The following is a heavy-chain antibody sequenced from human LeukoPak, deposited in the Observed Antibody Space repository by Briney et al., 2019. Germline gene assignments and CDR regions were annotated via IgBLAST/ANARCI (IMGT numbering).Heavy chain of an antibody. Sequence: GESLKISCKGSGYSFSDYWIGWVRQVPGKGLEWMGFIYPADSDTRYSPSFQGQVTISADKSITTVYLQWRSLKASDTAMYYCAVTATNSGYFDSWGQGALVTVSS. CDR2: IYPADSDT. CDR3: AVTATNSGYFDS. D-gene: IGHD1-26*01. V-gene: IGHV5-51*01. J-gene: IGHJ4*02. CDR1: GYSFSDYW.